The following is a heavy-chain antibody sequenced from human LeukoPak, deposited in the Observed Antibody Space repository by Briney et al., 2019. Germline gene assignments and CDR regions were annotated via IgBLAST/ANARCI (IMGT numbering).Heavy chain of an antibody. CDR3: ATSIAAAGTHAFDI. Sequence: SETLSLTCTVSGYSISSGYYWGWIRQPPGKGLEWIGSIYHSGSTYYNPSLKSRVTISVDTSKNQFSLKLSSVTAADTAVYYCATSIAAAGTHAFDIWGQGTMVTVSS. CDR1: GYSISSGYY. V-gene: IGHV4-38-2*02. J-gene: IGHJ3*02. CDR2: IYHSGST. D-gene: IGHD6-13*01.